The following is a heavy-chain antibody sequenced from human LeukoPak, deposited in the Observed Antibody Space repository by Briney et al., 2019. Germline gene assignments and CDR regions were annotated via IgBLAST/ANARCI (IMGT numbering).Heavy chain of an antibody. CDR2: ISSSSSYI. Sequence: GGSLRLSCAASGFTFSSYSMNWVRRAPGKGLEWVSSISSSSSYIYYADSVKGRFTISRDNAKNSLYLQMNSLRAEDTAVYYCARDLGVWWQLVPGSFDYWGQGTLVTVSS. J-gene: IGHJ4*02. D-gene: IGHD6-6*01. V-gene: IGHV3-21*01. CDR3: ARDLGVWWQLVPGSFDY. CDR1: GFTFSSYS.